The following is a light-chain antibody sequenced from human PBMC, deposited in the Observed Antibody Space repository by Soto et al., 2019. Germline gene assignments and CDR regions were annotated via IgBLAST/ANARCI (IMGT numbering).Light chain of an antibody. V-gene: IGKV1-33*01. CDR2: DAS. CDR1: QDISNY. Sequence: DIQMTQSPSSLSASIGDRVTITCQASQDISNYLNWYQQKPGKAPKLLISDASNLETGVPSRFSGSASGTDFTFTITGLQPEDFATYYCQQYDNLPLTFYRGTAVEISFGGGTRVELK. J-gene: IGKJ4*01. CDR3: QQYDNLPLTFYRGTAVEIS.